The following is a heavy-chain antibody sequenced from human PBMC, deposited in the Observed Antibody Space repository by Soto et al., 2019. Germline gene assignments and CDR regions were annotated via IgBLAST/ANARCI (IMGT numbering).Heavy chain of an antibody. CDR3: ARVSNRTILDS. CDR2: FSPYNGET. V-gene: IGHV1-18*04. D-gene: IGHD3-16*02. J-gene: IGHJ4*02. CDR1: GYTFSIYS. Sequence: QVQMVQSGAEVKKPGASVKVSCKSSGYTFSIYSINWVRQAPGHGLEWVGWFSPYNGETHYAQKLQGRGTMTTDTSPSTAYMELKSLSSADPAVYYCARVSNRTILDSWCPGTLVTVSS.